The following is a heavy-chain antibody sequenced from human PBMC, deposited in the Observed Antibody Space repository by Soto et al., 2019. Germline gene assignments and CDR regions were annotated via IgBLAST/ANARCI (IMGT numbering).Heavy chain of an antibody. CDR3: ARDDGIYYYDSSGYID. Sequence: SETLSLTCTVSGGSISSYYWSWIRQPAGKGLEWIGRIYTSGSTNYNPSLKSRVTTSVDTSKNQFSLKLSSVTAADTAVYYCARDDGIYYYDSSGYIDWGQGTLVTVLL. J-gene: IGHJ4*02. V-gene: IGHV4-4*07. CDR2: IYTSGST. CDR1: GGSISSYY. D-gene: IGHD3-22*01.